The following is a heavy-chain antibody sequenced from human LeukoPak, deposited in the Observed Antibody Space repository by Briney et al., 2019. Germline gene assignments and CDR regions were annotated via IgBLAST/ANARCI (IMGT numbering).Heavy chain of an antibody. D-gene: IGHD1-26*01. CDR3: GKYLQTTVGANDY. Sequence: GGSLRLSCAASGFTFSSYPMNWVRQAPGKGLEWVAVISGSGGATFYGDSVQGRFTISRDNSRDTLYLQMNSLTAEDTAVYYCGKYLQTTVGANDYWGQGTLVTVSS. V-gene: IGHV3-23*01. CDR1: GFTFSSYP. CDR2: ISGSGGAT. J-gene: IGHJ4*02.